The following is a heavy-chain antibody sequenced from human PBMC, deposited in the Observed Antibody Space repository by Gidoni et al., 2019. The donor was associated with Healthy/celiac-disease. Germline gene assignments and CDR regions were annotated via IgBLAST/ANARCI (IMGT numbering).Heavy chain of an antibody. V-gene: IGHV3-11*01. J-gene: IGHJ6*02. CDR1: GFTFSAYY. D-gene: IGHD3-22*01. CDR3: ARDHRYYDSSGYYRYYYYYYGMDV. Sequence: QVQLVESGGGLVKPGGSLRLACAASGFTFSAYYMSWIRQAPGKGLELVSDISSSGSTIYYADSVKGRFTISRDNAKNSLYLQMNSLRAEDTAVYYCARDHRYYDSSGYYRYYYYYYGMDVWGQGTTVTVSS. CDR2: ISSSGSTI.